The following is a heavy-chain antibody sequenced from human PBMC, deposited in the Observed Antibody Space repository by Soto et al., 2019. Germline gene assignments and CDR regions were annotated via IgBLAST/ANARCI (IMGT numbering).Heavy chain of an antibody. J-gene: IGHJ4*02. D-gene: IGHD3-16*01. Sequence: SETLSLTCTVSGVSISDTSYYWGWIRQPPGKRLEWIGSIYYSGDTYYNPSLKSRLTISVDSSKNQFSLNMTSVTAADTAVYYCARHGSFWGQGTLVTVSS. CDR1: GVSISDTSYY. CDR2: IYYSGDT. CDR3: ARHGSF. V-gene: IGHV4-39*01.